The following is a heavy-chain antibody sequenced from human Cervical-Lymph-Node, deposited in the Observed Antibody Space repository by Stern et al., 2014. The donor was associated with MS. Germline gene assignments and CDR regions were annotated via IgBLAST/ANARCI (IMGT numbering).Heavy chain of an antibody. J-gene: IGHJ4*02. CDR1: GGSISGDDYY. CDR2: IHSRGTT. Sequence: VQLEASGPGLVKPAQTLSLTCTVSGGSISGDDYYWNWIRPPPGKCLEWIGYIHSRGTTYYNPSLQGRVTMSLDASKNQFSLRLTSVTAADTAVYFWFKSWESGGYPFDSWGQGTLVTVSS. V-gene: IGHV4-30-4*01. CDR3: FKSWESGGYPFDS. D-gene: IGHD2-15*01.